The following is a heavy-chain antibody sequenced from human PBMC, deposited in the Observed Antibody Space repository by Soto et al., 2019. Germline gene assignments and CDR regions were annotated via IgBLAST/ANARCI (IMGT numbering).Heavy chain of an antibody. J-gene: IGHJ6*02. CDR2: ISYDGSNK. D-gene: IGHD4-17*01. CDR1: GFTFSSYG. Sequence: SLRLSCAASGFTFSSYGMHWVRQAPGKGLEWVAVISYDGSNKYYADSVKGRFTISRDNSKNTLYLQMNSLRAEDTAVYYCAKVLTVTTPGYYYYGMDVWGQGTTVTVSS. V-gene: IGHV3-30*18. CDR3: AKVLTVTTPGYYYYGMDV.